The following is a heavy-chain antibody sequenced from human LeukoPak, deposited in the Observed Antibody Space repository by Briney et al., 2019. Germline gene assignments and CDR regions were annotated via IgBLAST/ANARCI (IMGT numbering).Heavy chain of an antibody. CDR1: GYTFTNYY. V-gene: IGHV1-46*01. CDR3: ARRDGYNSAAFDI. Sequence: GASVKVSCKASGYTFTNYYMVWVRQAPGQGLEWMGIINPSSGTTNYAQKFQGRVTITADKSTSTAYMELSSLRSEDTAVYYCARRDGYNSAAFDIWGQGTMVTVSS. CDR2: INPSSGTT. J-gene: IGHJ3*02. D-gene: IGHD5-24*01.